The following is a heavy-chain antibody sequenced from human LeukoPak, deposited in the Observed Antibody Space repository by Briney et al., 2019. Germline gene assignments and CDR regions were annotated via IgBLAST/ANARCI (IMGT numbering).Heavy chain of an antibody. D-gene: IGHD1-26*01. CDR3: VKDSPPRYSGSPPAY. Sequence: GGSLRLSCTASGFTFSGYSMNWIRQAPGKGLEWVSSFGTRSTSIYHAGSVKGRFAISRDNAKNSLYLQMNSLRAEDTAVYYCVKDSPPRYSGSPPAYWGQGTLVTVSS. CDR2: FGTRSTSI. J-gene: IGHJ4*02. CDR1: GFTFSGYS. V-gene: IGHV3-21*04.